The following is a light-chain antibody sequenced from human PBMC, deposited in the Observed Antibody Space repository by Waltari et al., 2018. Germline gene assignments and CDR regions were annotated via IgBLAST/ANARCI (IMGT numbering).Light chain of an antibody. V-gene: IGKV1-5*03. CDR1: QSIGTS. CDR2: KAS. CDR3: QQYNSYWT. Sequence: DIQMTQSPSTLSASVGDRVTFTCRASQSIGTSLAWYQQKPRRAPKLLIYKASSLESGVPSRFSGSGSGTEFTLTISSLQPDDFATYYCQQYNSYWTFGQGTKVEIK. J-gene: IGKJ1*01.